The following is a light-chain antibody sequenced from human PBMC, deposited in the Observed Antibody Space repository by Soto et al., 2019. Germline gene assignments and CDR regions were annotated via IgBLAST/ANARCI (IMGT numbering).Light chain of an antibody. CDR3: ISYAGSNKPA. V-gene: IGLV2-8*01. J-gene: IGLJ2*01. CDR2: DVN. CDR1: SNDVGGYNY. Sequence: QSALTQPPSASGSPGQSVAISCSGTSNDVGGYNYVSWYQQHPGKAPKLMIYDVNKRPSGVPDRFSGSKSGNTASLTVSGLQAEDEADYYCISYAGSNKPAFGGGTKLTVL.